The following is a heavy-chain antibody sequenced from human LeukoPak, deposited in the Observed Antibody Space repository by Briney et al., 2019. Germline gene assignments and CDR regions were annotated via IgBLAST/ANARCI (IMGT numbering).Heavy chain of an antibody. J-gene: IGHJ3*02. V-gene: IGHV1-2*02. CDR3: ARFGVVTNDAFDI. Sequence: ASVKVSCKASGYTFNGYYLHWVRQAPGQGLEWMGWINPNSGVTRFAQQFQGRVTMTWDTSVSTAYMELSRLTSDDTAMYYCARFGVVTNDAFDIWGQGTMVTISS. CDR2: INPNSGVT. CDR1: GYTFNGYY. D-gene: IGHD3-3*01.